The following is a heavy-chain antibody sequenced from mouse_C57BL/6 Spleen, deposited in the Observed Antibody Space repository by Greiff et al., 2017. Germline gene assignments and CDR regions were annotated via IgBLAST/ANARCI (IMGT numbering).Heavy chain of an antibody. CDR3: ARRDYYDYDGPSPFDV. D-gene: IGHD2-4*01. J-gene: IGHJ1*03. CDR2: INPSNGGT. CDR1: GYTFTSYW. Sequence: QVQLQQPGTELVKPGASVKLSCKASGYTFTSYWMHWVKQRPGQGLEWIGNINPSNGGTNYNEKFKSKATLTVDKSSSTAYMQLSSLTSEDSAVYYCARRDYYDYDGPSPFDVWGTGTTVTVSS. V-gene: IGHV1-53*01.